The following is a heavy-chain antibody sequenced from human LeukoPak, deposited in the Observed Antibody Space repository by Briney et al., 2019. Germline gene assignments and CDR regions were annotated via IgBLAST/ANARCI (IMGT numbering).Heavy chain of an antibody. J-gene: IGHJ5*02. Sequence: SQTLSLTCAISGDSVSSNSVTWNWIRQSPSRGLEWLGRTYYRYTWYNDYAVSVRGRITVNPDTSKNQFSLHLNSVTPEDTAVYYCARRLTQYDCFDPWGQGILVTVSS. V-gene: IGHV6-1*01. CDR3: ARRLTQYDCFDP. D-gene: IGHD2-2*01. CDR2: TYYRYTWYN. CDR1: GDSVSSNSVT.